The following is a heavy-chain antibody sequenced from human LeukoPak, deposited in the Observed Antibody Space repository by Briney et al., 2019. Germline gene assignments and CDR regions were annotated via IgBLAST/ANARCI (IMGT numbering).Heavy chain of an antibody. CDR1: GFTVSSNY. J-gene: IGHJ4*02. CDR3: ARDGYYYDSSGYYNY. Sequence: GGSLRLSCAASGFTVSSNYMSWVRQAPGKGLEWVSVIYSGGSTYYADSVKGRFTISRHNSKNTLYLQMNSLRAEDTAVYYCARDGYYYDSSGYYNYWGQGTLVTVSS. V-gene: IGHV3-53*04. D-gene: IGHD3-22*01. CDR2: IYSGGST.